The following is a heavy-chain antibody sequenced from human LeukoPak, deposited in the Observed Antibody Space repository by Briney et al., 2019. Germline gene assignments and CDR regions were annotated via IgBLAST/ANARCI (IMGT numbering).Heavy chain of an antibody. CDR2: IYRGGNA. CDR1: GFTVSDNY. CDR3: ARGGDSTSWNWFGP. D-gene: IGHD6-6*01. Sequence: GGSLRLSCAVSGFTVSDNYMSWVRQAPGKGLEWVSIIYRGGNAYYADSVRGRFIISRDNSENTLYLHMNDLGVEDTAVYYCARGGDSTSWNWFGPWGQGTLVTVSS. V-gene: IGHV3-53*01. J-gene: IGHJ5*02.